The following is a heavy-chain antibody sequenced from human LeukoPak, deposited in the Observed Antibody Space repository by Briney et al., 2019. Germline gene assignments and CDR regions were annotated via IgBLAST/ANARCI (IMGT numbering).Heavy chain of an antibody. CDR2: INHSGST. CDR3: ARAVSSSSTVDY. Sequence: SETLSLTCAVYGGSFSGYYWSWIRQPPGKGLEWIGEINHSGSTNYNPSLKSRVTISVDTSKNQFSLKLSSVTAADTAVCYCARAVSSSSTVDYWGQGTLVTVSS. V-gene: IGHV4-34*01. CDR1: GGSFSGYY. D-gene: IGHD6-13*01. J-gene: IGHJ4*02.